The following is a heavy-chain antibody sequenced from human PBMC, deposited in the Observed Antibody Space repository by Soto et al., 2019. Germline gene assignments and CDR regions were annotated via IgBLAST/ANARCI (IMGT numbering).Heavy chain of an antibody. J-gene: IGHJ3*02. D-gene: IGHD1-26*01. CDR2: INGDGSDT. CDR3: ARDFGEVGATAVYDI. CDR1: GFSFSLYW. V-gene: IGHV3-74*01. Sequence: GGSLRLSCAASGFSFSLYWMHWVRQSPGKGLVWVSRINGDGSDTSYGDSVKGRFTTSRDNAKNTLYLHMNSLGAEDTAVYYCARDFGEVGATAVYDIWGQGTMVTVSS.